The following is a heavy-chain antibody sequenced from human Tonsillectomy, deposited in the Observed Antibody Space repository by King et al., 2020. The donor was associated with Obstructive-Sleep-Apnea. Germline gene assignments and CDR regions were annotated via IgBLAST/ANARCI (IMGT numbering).Heavy chain of an antibody. CDR2: INHSGST. V-gene: IGHV4-34*01. CDR3: ARGIPYCYDSSGYWYYFDY. CDR1: GGSFSGYY. Sequence: VQLQQWGAGLLKPSETLSLTYAVYGGSFSGYYWSWIRQPPGKGLEWIGEINHSGSTNYNPSLKSRVTISVDTSKNQFSLKLSSVTAADTAVYYCARGIPYCYDSSGYWYYFDYWGQGTLVTVSS. D-gene: IGHD3-22*01. J-gene: IGHJ4*02.